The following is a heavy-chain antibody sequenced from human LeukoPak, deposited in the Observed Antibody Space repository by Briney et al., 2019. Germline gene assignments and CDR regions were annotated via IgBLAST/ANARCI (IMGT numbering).Heavy chain of an antibody. V-gene: IGHV3-13*01. J-gene: IGHJ4*02. CDR2: IGTAGDT. CDR3: ARVSKERGGGGYYFDY. CDR1: GFTFSDYD. Sequence: GGSLRLSCAASGFTFSDYDMHWVRQATGKGLEWVSAIGTAGDTCYTGSVKGRFTISRENAKNSLYLQMNSLRAGDTAVYYCARVSKERGGGGYYFDYWGQGTLVTVSS. D-gene: IGHD1-1*01.